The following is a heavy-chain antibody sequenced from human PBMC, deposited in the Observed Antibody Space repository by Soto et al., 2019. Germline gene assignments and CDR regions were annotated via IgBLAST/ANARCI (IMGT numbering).Heavy chain of an antibody. CDR2: IYYGGST. J-gene: IGHJ4*02. CDR3: ARLLHDSRGYYYFDY. CDR1: GDSISTDY. V-gene: IGHV4-59*08. D-gene: IGHD3-22*01. Sequence: PSETLSLTCTVSGDSISTDYWSWIRQSPGKGLEWIGFIYYGGSTNYNPSLKSRVTISVDTPKNQFSLKLSSVTAADTAIYYCARLLHDSRGYYYFDYWGLGTPVTVS.